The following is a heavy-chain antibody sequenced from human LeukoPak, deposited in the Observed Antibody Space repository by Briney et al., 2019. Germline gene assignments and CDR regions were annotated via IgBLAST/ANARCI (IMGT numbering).Heavy chain of an antibody. CDR2: ISYDGSNK. D-gene: IGHD3-22*01. J-gene: IGHJ6*02. CDR1: GFTVSSNY. V-gene: IGHV3-30-3*01. Sequence: PGGSLRLSCAASGFTVSSNYMSWVRQAPGKGLEWVAVISYDGSNKYYADSVKGRFTISRDNSKNTPYLQMNSLRAEDTAVYYCARDFYYDSSGYPPYGMDVWGQGTTVTVSS. CDR3: ARDFYYDSSGYPPYGMDV.